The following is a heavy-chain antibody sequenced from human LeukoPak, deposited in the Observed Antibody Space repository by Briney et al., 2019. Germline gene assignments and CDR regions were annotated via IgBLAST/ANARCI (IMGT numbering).Heavy chain of an antibody. CDR3: ARVPRGTYSSSWFDPLHPSYYYYYGMDV. V-gene: IGHV4-59*01. CDR2: IYYSGST. Sequence: SETLSLTCTVSGGSISSYYWSWIRQPPGKGLEWIGYIYYSGSTNYNPSLKSRVTISVDTSKNQFSLKLSSVTAADTAVYYCARVPRGTYSSSWFDPLHPSYYYYYGMDVWGQGTTVTVSS. J-gene: IGHJ6*02. D-gene: IGHD6-13*01. CDR1: GGSISSYY.